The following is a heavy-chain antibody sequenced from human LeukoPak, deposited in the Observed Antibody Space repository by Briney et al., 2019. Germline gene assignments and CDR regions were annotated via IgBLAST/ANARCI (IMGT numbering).Heavy chain of an antibody. J-gene: IGHJ6*03. Sequence: GGSLRLSCVVSGFILSSYSMNCVRHAPGKGLEWGSYISSSSNTINYAGSVKGRLTISRENAKNSLYLHMNSLRAEDTAVCYCSRDPRYCSGGRCYDYYYYYYMDVWGKGTTVTVSS. CDR1: GFILSSYS. CDR3: SRDPRYCSGGRCYDYYYYYYMDV. V-gene: IGHV3-48*01. CDR2: ISSSSNTI. D-gene: IGHD2-15*01.